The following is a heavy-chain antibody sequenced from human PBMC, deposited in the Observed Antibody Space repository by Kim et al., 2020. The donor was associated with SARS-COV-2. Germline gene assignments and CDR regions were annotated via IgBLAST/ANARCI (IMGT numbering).Heavy chain of an antibody. D-gene: IGHD6-13*01. J-gene: IGHJ4*02. CDR2: INHSGST. CDR3: ARAIPNSSWCDY. Sequence: SETLSLTCAVYGGSFSGYYWSWIRQPPGKGLEWIGEINHSGSTNYNPSLKSRVTISVDTSKNQFSLKLSSVTAADTAVYYCARAIPNSSWCDYWGQGTLVTVSS. V-gene: IGHV4-34*01. CDR1: GGSFSGYY.